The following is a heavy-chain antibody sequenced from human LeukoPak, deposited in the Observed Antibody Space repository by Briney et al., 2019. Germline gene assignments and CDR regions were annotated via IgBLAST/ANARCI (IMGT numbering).Heavy chain of an antibody. J-gene: IGHJ2*01. CDR2: IYYSGST. Sequence: SETLSLTCTVSGGSISSYYWSWIRQPPGKGLEWIGYIYYSGSTNYNPSLKSRATISVDTSKNQFSLNLSSVTAADTAVYYCARGGRSWLLLKRYFDLWGRGTLVTVSS. D-gene: IGHD3-22*01. CDR1: GGSISSYY. V-gene: IGHV4-59*12. CDR3: ARGGRSWLLLKRYFDL.